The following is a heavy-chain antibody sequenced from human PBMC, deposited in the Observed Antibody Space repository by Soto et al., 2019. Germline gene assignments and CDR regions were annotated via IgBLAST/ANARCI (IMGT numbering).Heavy chain of an antibody. CDR2: IIPIFGTA. Sequence: SVPVSCKASGGTFSSYAISWVRQAPGQGLEWMGGIIPIFGTANYAQKFQGRVTITADESTSTAYMELSSLRSEDTAVYYCARVSSSSSTIDYWGQGTLVTVSS. CDR3: ARVSSSSSTIDY. D-gene: IGHD6-13*01. J-gene: IGHJ4*02. V-gene: IGHV1-69*13. CDR1: GGTFSSYA.